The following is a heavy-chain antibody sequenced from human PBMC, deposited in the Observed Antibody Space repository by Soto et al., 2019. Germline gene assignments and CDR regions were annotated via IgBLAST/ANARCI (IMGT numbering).Heavy chain of an antibody. CDR3: ARGRIAVTGTNLDY. CDR2: MNHSGST. D-gene: IGHD6-19*01. Sequence: SETLSLTCAVYGGSFSGYYWSWIRLPPGKGLEWIGEMNHSGSTNYNPSLKSRVTISVDTSKNQFSLKLSSVTAADTPVYYCARGRIAVTGTNLDYWGQGTLVTVSS. CDR1: GGSFSGYY. J-gene: IGHJ4*02. V-gene: IGHV4-34*01.